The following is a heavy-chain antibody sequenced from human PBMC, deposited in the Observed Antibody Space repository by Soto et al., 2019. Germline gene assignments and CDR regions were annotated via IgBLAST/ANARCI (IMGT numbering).Heavy chain of an antibody. Sequence: GGSLRLSCAASGFILSSYWMSWVRQAPGKGLEWVANIKQDGSERYYVDSVKGRFTISRDNAENSVYLQMNSLRAEDTAVYYCARVRWGTHAFDIWGQGTMVTVSS. J-gene: IGHJ3*02. CDR2: IKQDGSER. D-gene: IGHD3-16*01. V-gene: IGHV3-7*01. CDR1: GFILSSYW. CDR3: ARVRWGTHAFDI.